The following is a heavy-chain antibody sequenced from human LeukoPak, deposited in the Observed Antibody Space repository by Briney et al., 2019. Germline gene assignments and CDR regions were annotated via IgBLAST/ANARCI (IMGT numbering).Heavy chain of an antibody. J-gene: IGHJ4*02. CDR3: ARHHLEGRFLEWLLFDN. V-gene: IGHV4-4*07. CDR2: MYSSGST. Sequence: SETLSLTCTVSGGSISSYYWSWIRQPAGKGLEWIGRMYSSGSTDYNPSLKSRVTMSVDTSKSQFSLKLSSVTAADTAVYYCARHHLEGRFLEWLLFDNWGQGTLVTVSS. D-gene: IGHD3-3*01. CDR1: GGSISSYY.